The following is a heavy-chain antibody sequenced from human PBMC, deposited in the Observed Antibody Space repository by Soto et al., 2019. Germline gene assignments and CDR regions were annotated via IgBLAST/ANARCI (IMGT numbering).Heavy chain of an antibody. CDR1: GYTFTSYG. CDR3: ASGYSSSWYGSDYYYGMDV. J-gene: IGHJ6*02. CDR2: ISAYSGGT. D-gene: IGHD6-13*01. Sequence: ASVKVSCKASGYTFTSYGISWVRQAPGQGLEWMGWISAYSGGTNYAQKFQGWVTMTRDTSISTAYMELSRLRSDDTAAYYCASGYSSSWYGSDYYYGMDVWGQGTTVTVSS. V-gene: IGHV1-2*04.